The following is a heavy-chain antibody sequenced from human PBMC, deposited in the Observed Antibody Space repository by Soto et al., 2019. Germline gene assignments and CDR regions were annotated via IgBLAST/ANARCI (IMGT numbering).Heavy chain of an antibody. CDR1: GYSFSSYG. J-gene: IGHJ4*02. CDR3: ERGELAYDFDS. CDR2: ISAYNDNT. D-gene: IGHD2-21*01. Sequence: QVQLVQSGAEVKKPGASVKVSCKASGYSFSSYGVNWVRQAPGQGLEWLGWISAYNDNTNYAQKFQGRVTMTTDNSTSTGYMELRSLRFDDTAVYYCERGELAYDFDSWGQGTLVTVSS. V-gene: IGHV1-18*01.